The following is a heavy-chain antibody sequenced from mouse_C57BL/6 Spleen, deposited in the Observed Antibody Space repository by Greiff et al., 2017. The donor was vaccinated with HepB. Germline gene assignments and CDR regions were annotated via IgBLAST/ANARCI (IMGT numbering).Heavy chain of an antibody. V-gene: IGHV1-54*01. D-gene: IGHD4-1*01. CDR2: INPGGGGT. CDR3: ARHEKTGSFAY. CDR1: GYAFTNYL. Sequence: QVQLQQSGAELVRPGTSVKVSCKASGYAFTNYLIEWVKQRPGQGLEWIGVINPGGGGTNYNEKFKGKATLTADKSSSTVYMELSRLTSEDSAVYFCARHEKTGSFAYWGQGTLVTVSA. J-gene: IGHJ3*01.